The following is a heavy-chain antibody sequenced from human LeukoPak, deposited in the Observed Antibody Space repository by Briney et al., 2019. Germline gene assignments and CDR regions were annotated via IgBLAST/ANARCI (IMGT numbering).Heavy chain of an antibody. CDR2: INWNGGST. J-gene: IGHJ4*02. CDR1: GFTFDDYG. CDR3: ARDRNPFVVVPAAIAFDY. Sequence: GGSLRLSCASSGFTFDDYGMSWVRQAPGKGLEWVSGINWNGGSTGYADSVKGRFTISRDNAKNSLYLQMNSLRAEDTALYYCARDRNPFVVVPAAIAFDYWGQGTLVTVSS. D-gene: IGHD2-2*01. V-gene: IGHV3-20*04.